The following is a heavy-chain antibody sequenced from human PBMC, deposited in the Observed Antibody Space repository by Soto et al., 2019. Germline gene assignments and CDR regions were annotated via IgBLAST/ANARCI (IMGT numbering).Heavy chain of an antibody. V-gene: IGHV1-69*02. Sequence: SVKVSCKASGGTFSSYTISWVRQAPGQGLEWMGRIIPILGIANYAQKFQGRVTITADKSTSTAYMELSSLRSEDTAVYYCARSLYYGDYYYYGMAVWGQGTTVPVS. CDR2: IIPILGIA. CDR1: GGTFSSYT. J-gene: IGHJ6*02. CDR3: ARSLYYGDYYYYGMAV. D-gene: IGHD4-17*01.